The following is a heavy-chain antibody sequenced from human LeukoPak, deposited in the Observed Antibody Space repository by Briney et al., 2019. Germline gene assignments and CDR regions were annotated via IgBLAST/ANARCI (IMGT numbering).Heavy chain of an antibody. CDR3: ARHLSYGSGSYYNFGY. J-gene: IGHJ4*02. D-gene: IGHD3-10*01. V-gene: IGHV3-48*03. Sequence: GGSLRLSCAASGFTFSSYEMNWVRQAPGKGLEWVSYISSSGATIYYADSVKGRFTISRDNAKDSLYLQMNSLRAEDTAVYYCARHLSYGSGSYYNFGYWGQGTLVTVSS. CDR1: GFTFSSYE. CDR2: ISSSGATI.